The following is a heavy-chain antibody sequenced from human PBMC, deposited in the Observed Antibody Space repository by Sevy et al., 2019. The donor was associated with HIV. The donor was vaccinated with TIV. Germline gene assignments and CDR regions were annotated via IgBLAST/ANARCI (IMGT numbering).Heavy chain of an antibody. CDR2: ISYDGTKK. D-gene: IGHD3-22*01. V-gene: IGHV3-30-3*01. CDR3: TRDTPNYDSSGYFDY. J-gene: IGHJ4*02. Sequence: GGSLRLSCAVSGFTFSYHAIHWVRQAPGKGQEWVAVISYDGTKKYYSDSLKGRFTISRDNSKNTLYLQMNSLRAEDTAVYYCTRDTPNYDSSGYFDYWGQGTLVTVSS. CDR1: GFTFSYHA.